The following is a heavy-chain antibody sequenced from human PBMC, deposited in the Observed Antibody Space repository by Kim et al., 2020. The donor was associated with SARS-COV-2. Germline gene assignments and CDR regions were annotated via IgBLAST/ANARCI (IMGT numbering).Heavy chain of an antibody. D-gene: IGHD1-26*01. J-gene: IGHJ4*02. Sequence: SETLSLTCTVSGGSVSSGSYYWSWIRQPPGKGLQWIGYIYYSGSTNYNPSLKSRVTISVDTSKNQFSLKLSSVTAADTAVYYCARASATDFDYWGQGTL. CDR1: GGSVSSGSYY. CDR3: ARASATDFDY. V-gene: IGHV4-61*01. CDR2: IYYSGST.